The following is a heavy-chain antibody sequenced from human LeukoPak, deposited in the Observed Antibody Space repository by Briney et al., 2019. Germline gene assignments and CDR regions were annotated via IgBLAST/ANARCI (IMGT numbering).Heavy chain of an antibody. CDR1: GFTFSSYW. J-gene: IGHJ4*02. CDR2: IKQDGSEK. Sequence: GGSLRLSCAASGFTFSSYWMSWVRQAPGKGLEWVANIKQDGSEKYYVDSVKGRFTISRDNAKNSLYLQMNSLRAEDTAVYYCAREVLDTAIGGLDYWGQGTLVTVSS. CDR3: AREVLDTAIGGLDY. V-gene: IGHV3-7*01. D-gene: IGHD5-18*01.